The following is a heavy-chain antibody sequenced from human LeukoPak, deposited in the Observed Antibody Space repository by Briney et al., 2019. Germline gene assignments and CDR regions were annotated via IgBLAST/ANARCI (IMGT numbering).Heavy chain of an antibody. V-gene: IGHV6-1*01. J-gene: IGHJ6*03. D-gene: IGHD5-18*01. Sequence: SQTLSLTCAISGDSVSSNSAAWNWNTQSPSRGLEWLGRTYYRSKWYNDYAVSVKSRITINPDTSKNQFSLQLNSVTPEDTAVYYCARVEYSHMDVWGKGTTVSVCS. CDR3: ARVEYSHMDV. CDR1: GDSVSSNSAA. CDR2: TYYRSKWYN.